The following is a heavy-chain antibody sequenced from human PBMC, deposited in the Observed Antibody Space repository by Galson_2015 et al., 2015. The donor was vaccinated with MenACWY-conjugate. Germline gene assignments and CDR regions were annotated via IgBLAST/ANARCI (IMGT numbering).Heavy chain of an antibody. D-gene: IGHD1/OR15-1a*01. Sequence: LRLSCAASGFPFTGYEFNWVRQPPGTGLEWLSYISKSGRPIYYADSVKGRFTISRDNIKKTLFLEMNSLRAGDTGVYYCARVGTWILQFFYYMADCGKVNTVADSS. J-gene: IGHJ6*03. CDR1: GFPFTGYE. V-gene: IGHV3-48*03. CDR2: ISKSGRPI. CDR3: ARVGTWILQFFYYMAD.